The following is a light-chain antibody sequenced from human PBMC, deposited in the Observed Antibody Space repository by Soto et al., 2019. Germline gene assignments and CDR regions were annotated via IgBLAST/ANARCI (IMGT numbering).Light chain of an antibody. V-gene: IGKV3-11*01. CDR3: QQRSNWPSST. CDR2: DES. Sequence: IGLTQCAATLSLSPGERATLSCRASQGVXSYLGWYQAKPGQAPRILIXDESNRATGIPARFSGSGSGKDFTLTISSIEPADFAVYYCQQRSNWPSSTFGQGTRLEIK. J-gene: IGKJ5*01. CDR1: QGVXSY.